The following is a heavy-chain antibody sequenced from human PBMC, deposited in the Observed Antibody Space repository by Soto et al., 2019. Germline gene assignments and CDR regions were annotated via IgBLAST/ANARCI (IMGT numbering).Heavy chain of an antibody. V-gene: IGHV3-21*01. J-gene: IGHJ6*02. CDR2: ISSSSSYI. CDR1: GFTFSSYS. Sequence: GGSLRLSCAASGFTFSSYSMNWVRQAPGKGLEWVSSISSSSSYIYYADSVKGRFTISRDNAKNSLYLQMNSLRAEDTAVYYCARDHGGSGSYSTLYYYGMAVWGQGTRVTVSS. D-gene: IGHD3-10*01. CDR3: ARDHGGSGSYSTLYYYGMAV.